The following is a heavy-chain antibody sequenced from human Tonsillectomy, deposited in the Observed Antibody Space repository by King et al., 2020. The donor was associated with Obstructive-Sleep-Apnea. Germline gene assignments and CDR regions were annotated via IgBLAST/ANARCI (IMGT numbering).Heavy chain of an antibody. CDR2: IRYDETDK. D-gene: IGHD2-2*01. Sequence: VQLVESGGGVVQPGGPLTLACAASGFTFSTYSMHWVRQAPGKGLEWVAFIRYDETDKYYADSVKGRFNISRDNSQNTLYLQMNNLRVEDTALYYCARDRQGYQVSEYWGQGTLVTVSS. V-gene: IGHV3-30*02. CDR3: ARDRQGYQVSEY. J-gene: IGHJ4*02. CDR1: GFTFSTYS.